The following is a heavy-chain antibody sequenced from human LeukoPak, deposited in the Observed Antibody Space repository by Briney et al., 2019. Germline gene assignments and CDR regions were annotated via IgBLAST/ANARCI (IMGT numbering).Heavy chain of an antibody. D-gene: IGHD5-12*01. Sequence: ASVKVSCKASGYTLTSYGISWVRQAPGQGLEWMGWISAYNGNTNYAQKLQGRVTMTTDTSTSTAYMELRSLRSDDTAVYYCARPNNLYSGYGFSNWFDPWGQGTLVTVSS. CDR1: GYTLTSYG. CDR2: ISAYNGNT. J-gene: IGHJ5*02. CDR3: ARPNNLYSGYGFSNWFDP. V-gene: IGHV1-18*01.